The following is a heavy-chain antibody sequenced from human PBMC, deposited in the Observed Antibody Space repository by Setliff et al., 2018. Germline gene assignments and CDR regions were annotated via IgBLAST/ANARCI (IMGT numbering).Heavy chain of an antibody. CDR2: IKSKTDGGTI. V-gene: IGHV3-15*01. CDR1: GFAFSNAW. D-gene: IGHD2-2*01. CDR3: ARGGSPDCSTAGCRYGDYVY. J-gene: IGHJ4*02. Sequence: PGGSLRLSCAASGFAFSNAWMSWVRQAPGKGLEWVGRIKSKTDGGTIDYAAPVKGRFTISRDDSKNTLYLQMNSLTTEDRAVYYCARGGSPDCSTAGCRYGDYVYWGQGTQVTVSS.